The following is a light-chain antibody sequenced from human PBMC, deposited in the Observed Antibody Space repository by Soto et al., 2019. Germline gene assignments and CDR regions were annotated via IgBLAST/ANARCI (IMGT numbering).Light chain of an antibody. CDR2: DAS. CDR3: QQFDHLPMYT. V-gene: IGKV1-33*01. CDR1: QDISNS. J-gene: IGKJ2*01. Sequence: DIQMTQSPSSLSASVGDRVTITCQASQDISNSLNWYQQKPGKAPKLLIYDASTWETGVPSRFSGSGSGTDFTFTISSLQPEDIATYYCQQFDHLPMYTFGQGTKLEIK.